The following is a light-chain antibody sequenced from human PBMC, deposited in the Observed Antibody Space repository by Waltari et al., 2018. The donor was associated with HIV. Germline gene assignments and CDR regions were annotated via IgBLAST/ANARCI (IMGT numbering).Light chain of an antibody. Sequence: EIVLTQSPGTLSLSPGERATLSCRASQSVSNSYLAWYQQKPGQSPRLLSYGASTRATGIPDRFSGSGSGTDFTLTVSRLEPEDFAVYYCQQYGSSYGTFGQGTKVEIK. CDR3: QQYGSSYGT. CDR2: GAS. V-gene: IGKV3-20*01. J-gene: IGKJ1*01. CDR1: QSVSNSY.